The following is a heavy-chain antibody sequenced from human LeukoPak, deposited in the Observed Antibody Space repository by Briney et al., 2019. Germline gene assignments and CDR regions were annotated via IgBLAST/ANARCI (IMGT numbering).Heavy chain of an antibody. D-gene: IGHD5-24*01. J-gene: IGHJ4*02. CDR2: INHSGST. Sequence: SETLSLTCSVYGGSFSGYYWSWIRQPPGKGLEWIGEINHSGSTNYNPSLKSRVTISVDTSKNQFSLKLSSVTAADTAVYYCAREEMATTNGGSDYWGQGTLVTVSS. CDR3: AREEMATTNGGSDY. CDR1: GGSFSGYY. V-gene: IGHV4-34*01.